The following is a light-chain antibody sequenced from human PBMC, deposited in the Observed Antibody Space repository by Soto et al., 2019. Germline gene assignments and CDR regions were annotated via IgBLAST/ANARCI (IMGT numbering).Light chain of an antibody. Sequence: DIQMTQSPSSVSASVGDRVSITCRPSQGISNWLAWYQQKPGRAPKLLIYTGSSLQSEVPSRFSGTGSGTDFTLTISSLQPEDVATYYCQQANSFPLTFGGGTKVEIK. CDR1: QGISNW. J-gene: IGKJ4*01. CDR3: QQANSFPLT. CDR2: TGS. V-gene: IGKV1-12*01.